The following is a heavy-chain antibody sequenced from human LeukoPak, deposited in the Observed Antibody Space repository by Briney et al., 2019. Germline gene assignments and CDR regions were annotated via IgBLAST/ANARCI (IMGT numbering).Heavy chain of an antibody. CDR1: GFTLNNHW. CDR2: IKQDGSEK. J-gene: IGHJ4*02. CDR3: VGGDYFDY. V-gene: IGHV3-7*04. Sequence: GGSLRLPCAASGFTLNNHWMDWVRQAPGKGLEWVANIKQDGSEKYYVDSVKGRFTISRDNTKNSLYLQMNSLRAEDTAVYYCVGGDYFDYWGQGTLVTVSS.